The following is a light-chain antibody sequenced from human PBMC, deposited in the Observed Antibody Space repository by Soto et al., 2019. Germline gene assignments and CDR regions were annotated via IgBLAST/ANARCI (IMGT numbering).Light chain of an antibody. CDR1: NSDVGGYDY. J-gene: IGLJ1*01. Sequence: QSALTQPRSVSGSPGQAVTFSCTGTNSDVGGYDYVSWYQQLPGEAPKLIIYDVTKRPSGVPNRFSGSKSGNTASLTISGPQAEDEADYFCSSFAGSYTHVFGSGTKVTVL. CDR2: DVT. CDR3: SSFAGSYTHV. V-gene: IGLV2-11*01.